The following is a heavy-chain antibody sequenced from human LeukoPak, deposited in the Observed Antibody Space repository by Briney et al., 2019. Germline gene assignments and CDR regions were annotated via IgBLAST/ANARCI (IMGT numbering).Heavy chain of an antibody. J-gene: IGHJ5*02. CDR2: ISSSSSYI. CDR3: ARDGRGDYCSGGSCLMFDP. CDR1: GFTFSSYS. V-gene: IGHV3-21*01. Sequence: GGSRRLSCAASGFTFSSYSMNWVPQAPGKGLKGVSSISSSSSYIYYADSVNGRFTISRNNAKKSLFLQMNSLRAEDTAVYYCARDGRGDYCSGGSCLMFDPWGQGTLVTVSS. D-gene: IGHD2-15*01.